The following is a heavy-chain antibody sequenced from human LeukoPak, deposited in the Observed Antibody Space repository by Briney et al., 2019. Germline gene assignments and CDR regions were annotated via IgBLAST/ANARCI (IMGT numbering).Heavy chain of an antibody. CDR1: GGSISRYY. V-gene: IGHV4-59*01. CDR2: IYYSGST. J-gene: IGHJ4*02. Sequence: PSETLSLTCSVSGGSISRYYWSWLRQPPGKGLEWIGYIYYSGSTNYNPSLKSRVTISVDTSKNQFSLKLSSVTAADTAVYYCARGKGYFDYWGQGTLVTVSS. CDR3: ARGKGYFDY.